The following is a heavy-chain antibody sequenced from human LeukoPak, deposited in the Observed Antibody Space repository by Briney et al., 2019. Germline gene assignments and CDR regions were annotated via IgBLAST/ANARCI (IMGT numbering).Heavy chain of an antibody. CDR1: GLTFSSYN. V-gene: IGHV3-23*01. Sequence: PGGSLRLSCVASGLTFSSYNMNWVRQAPGKGLEWVSAISGSGGSTYYADSVKGRFTISRDNSENTLYLQMNSLRAEDTAVYYCAKDRAWGAFDIWGQGTMVTVSS. CDR2: ISGSGGST. CDR3: AKDRAWGAFDI. D-gene: IGHD1-26*01. J-gene: IGHJ3*02.